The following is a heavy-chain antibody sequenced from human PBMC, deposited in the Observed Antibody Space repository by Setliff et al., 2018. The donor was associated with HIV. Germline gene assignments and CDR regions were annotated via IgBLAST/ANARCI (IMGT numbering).Heavy chain of an antibody. CDR1: GKSLSNYW. J-gene: IGHJ3*02. CDR3: SRGIAVAGHDFANTPGDI. V-gene: IGHV5-10-1*01. Sequence: GESLKLSCKGSGKSLSNYWINWVRQMPGKGLEWMGRIDPSDSYINYGPSFQGHVTISADKSTNTAFLQWSSLKASDSAMYYCSRGIAVAGHDFANTPGDIWGQGTMVTVSS. D-gene: IGHD6-19*01. CDR2: IDPSDSYI.